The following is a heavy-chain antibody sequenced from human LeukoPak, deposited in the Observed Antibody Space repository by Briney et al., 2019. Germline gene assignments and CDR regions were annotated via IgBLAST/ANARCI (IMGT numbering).Heavy chain of an antibody. D-gene: IGHD2-2*01. J-gene: IGHJ5*02. Sequence: PSETLSLTCTVSGGSISSYYWSWIRQPPGKGLEWIGYIYYSGSTYYNPSLKSRVTISVDTSKNQFSLKLSSVTAADTAVYYCARVKLVVPTAITSNWFDPWGQGTLVTVSS. CDR3: ARVKLVVPTAITSNWFDP. V-gene: IGHV4-59*12. CDR1: GGSISSYY. CDR2: IYYSGST.